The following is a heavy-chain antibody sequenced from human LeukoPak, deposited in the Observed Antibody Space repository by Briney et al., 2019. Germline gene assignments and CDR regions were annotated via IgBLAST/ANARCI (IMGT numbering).Heavy chain of an antibody. CDR3: ASRKLGNDY. J-gene: IGHJ4*02. CDR1: GVSISSGSNY. D-gene: IGHD7-27*01. V-gene: IGHV4-39*07. Sequence: SETLSLTCRVSGVSISSGSNYWGWIRQPPGKTLEWIGSIYSSGSTYYNSSLKSRVIILIDTANNHFSLNLSSVPAADTAVYYCASRKLGNDYWGQGTLVTVSS. CDR2: IYSSGST.